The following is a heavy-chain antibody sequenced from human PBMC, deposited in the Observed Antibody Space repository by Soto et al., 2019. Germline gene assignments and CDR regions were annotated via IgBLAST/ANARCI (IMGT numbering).Heavy chain of an antibody. CDR3: AKDRVMIAAAALGY. Sequence: GGSLRLSCAVSGFSFSDYFMSWIRQVPGKGLEWVAYISSSSSTIYYADSVKGRFTISRDNAKNSLYLQMNSLRAEDTAVYCCAKDRVMIAAAALGYWGQGTLVTVSS. V-gene: IGHV3-11*04. J-gene: IGHJ4*02. D-gene: IGHD6-13*01. CDR1: GFSFSDYF. CDR2: ISSSSSTI.